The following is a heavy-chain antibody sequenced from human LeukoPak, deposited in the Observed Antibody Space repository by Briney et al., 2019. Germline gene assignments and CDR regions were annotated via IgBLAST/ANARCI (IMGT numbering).Heavy chain of an antibody. V-gene: IGHV3-30-3*02. CDR2: ISYDGSNK. Sequence: PGGSLRLSCAASGFTFSSYAMHWVRQAPGKGLEWVAVISYDGSNKYYADSVKGRFTISRDNSKNTLYLQMNSLRAEDTAVYYCVKTIAVAGDFDYWGQGTLVTVSS. CDR3: VKTIAVAGDFDY. J-gene: IGHJ4*02. D-gene: IGHD6-19*01. CDR1: GFTFSSYA.